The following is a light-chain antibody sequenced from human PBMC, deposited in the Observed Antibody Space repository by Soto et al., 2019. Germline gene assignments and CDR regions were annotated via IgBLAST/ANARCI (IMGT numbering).Light chain of an antibody. Sequence: EIVLTQSPGTLSLSPGETATLSCRTSQTISRDDLAWYQQRPGQAPRLLVSATSRRATGIPDRFNGYGSGTDFTLTISSLEPEDFGVYYCYQYYSSPHTFGPGTRVAIK. CDR3: YQYYSSPHT. CDR1: QTISRDD. J-gene: IGKJ3*01. V-gene: IGKV3-20*01. CDR2: ATS.